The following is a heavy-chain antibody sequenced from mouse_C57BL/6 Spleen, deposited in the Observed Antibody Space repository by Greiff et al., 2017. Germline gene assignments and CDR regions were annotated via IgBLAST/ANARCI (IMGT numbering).Heavy chain of an antibody. CDR1: GYSITSGYY. J-gene: IGHJ3*01. D-gene: IGHD2-1*01. Sequence: ESGPGLVKPSQSLSLTCSVTGYSITSGYYWNWIRQFPGNKLEWMGYISYDGSNNYNPSLKNRISITRDTSKNQFFLKLNSVTTEDTATYYCARGDYGKIAYWGQGTLVTVSA. CDR2: ISYDGSN. CDR3: ARGDYGKIAY. V-gene: IGHV3-6*01.